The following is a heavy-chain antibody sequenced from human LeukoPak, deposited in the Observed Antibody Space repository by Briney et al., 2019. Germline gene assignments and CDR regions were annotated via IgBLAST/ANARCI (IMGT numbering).Heavy chain of an antibody. Sequence: ASVKVSCKASGYTFTSYYMHWVRQAPGQGLEWMGIINPSGGSTSYEQKFQGRVTMTRDTSTSTVYMELSSLRSEDTAVYYCARDKGGSGWYEAWFDPWGQGTLVTVSS. CDR3: ARDKGGSGWYEAWFDP. D-gene: IGHD6-19*01. CDR2: INPSGGST. J-gene: IGHJ5*02. CDR1: GYTFTSYY. V-gene: IGHV1-46*01.